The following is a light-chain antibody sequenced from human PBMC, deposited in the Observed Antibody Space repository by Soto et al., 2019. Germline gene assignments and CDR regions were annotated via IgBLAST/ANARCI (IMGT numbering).Light chain of an antibody. Sequence: QSALTQPASVSGSLGQSITFSCTGSSSDVGAYDFVSWYQQYPGKAPKLIISEVSDRPSRISDRFSGSKSGNTASLTISGLQAEDEADYYCTSYTRSSTYVFGTGTQLTVL. V-gene: IGLV2-14*01. CDR3: TSYTRSSTYV. CDR2: EVS. J-gene: IGLJ1*01. CDR1: SSDVGAYDF.